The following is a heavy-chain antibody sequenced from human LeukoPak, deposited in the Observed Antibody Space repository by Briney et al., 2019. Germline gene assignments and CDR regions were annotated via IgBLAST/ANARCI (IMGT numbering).Heavy chain of an antibody. V-gene: IGHV3-23*01. CDR2: ISGSGGST. D-gene: IGHD3-22*01. CDR1: GFTFSSYA. Sequence: GGSLRLSCAASGFTFSSYAMSWVRQAPGKGLEWVSAISGSGGSTYYADSVKGRFTISRDNSKNTLYLQMNSLRAEDTAVYYCANLGGDSSGYIDDYWGQGTLVTVSS. J-gene: IGHJ4*02. CDR3: ANLGGDSSGYIDDY.